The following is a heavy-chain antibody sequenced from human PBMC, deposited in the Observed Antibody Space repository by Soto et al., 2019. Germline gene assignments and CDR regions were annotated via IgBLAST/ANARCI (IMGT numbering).Heavy chain of an antibody. V-gene: IGHV5-51*01. D-gene: IGHD2-2*01. CDR1: GYNFSGYW. Sequence: GESLKISCKGFGYNFSGYWIAWVRQMPGKGLEWMGIIFPADSGTRYSPSFQGQVSISVDTAITTTFLHLSSLRPSDTGTYFRARRGKYPNWLDPWGQGTLVTVSS. CDR3: ARRGKYPNWLDP. J-gene: IGHJ5*02. CDR2: IFPADSGT.